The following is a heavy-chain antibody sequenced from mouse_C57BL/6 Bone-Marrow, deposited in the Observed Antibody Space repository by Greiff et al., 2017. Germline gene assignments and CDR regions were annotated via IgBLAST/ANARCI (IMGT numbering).Heavy chain of an antibody. CDR3: ARGWLPHYYAMDY. CDR1: GYTFTDYY. V-gene: IGHV1-26*01. CDR2: INPNNGGT. D-gene: IGHD2-3*01. J-gene: IGHJ4*01. Sequence: EVQLQQSGPELVKPGASVKISCKASGYTFTDYYMNLVKQSHGKSLEWIGDINPNNGGTSYNQKFKGKATLTVDKSSSTAYMELRSLTSEDSAVYYCARGWLPHYYAMDYWGQGTSVTVAS.